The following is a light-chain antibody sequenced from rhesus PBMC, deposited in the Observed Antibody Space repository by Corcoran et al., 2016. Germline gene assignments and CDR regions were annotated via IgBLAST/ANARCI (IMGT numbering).Light chain of an antibody. Sequence: DVVMTQSPLSLPITPGQPASISCRSSQILVHSDGNTYLSWYQQKPGKAPKVLIYKESSLQSGVPSRFSGNGSGTDFTLTISSLQPEELATYYCQQYNTAPLTFGGGTKVAIK. CDR2: KES. CDR3: QQYNTAPLT. V-gene: IGKV2-64*02. CDR1: QILVHSDGNTY. J-gene: IGKJ4*01.